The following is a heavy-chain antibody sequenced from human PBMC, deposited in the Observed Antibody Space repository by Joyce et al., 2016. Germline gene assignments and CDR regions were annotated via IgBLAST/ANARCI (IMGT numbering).Heavy chain of an antibody. V-gene: IGHV3-33*01. D-gene: IGHD7-27*01. J-gene: IGHJ4*02. CDR3: GRERGTLTGPVDH. Sequence: QVQLVESGGGVVQPGRSLRLSCAASGFSVGDHAMHWVRQAPGKGRDLVEIIWHDERRQYYLDSVKGRFTISRDNSRNTLYLQMDSLRDEDTGVYYCGRERGTLTGPVDHWGQGTLVTVST. CDR2: IWHDERRQ. CDR1: GFSVGDHA.